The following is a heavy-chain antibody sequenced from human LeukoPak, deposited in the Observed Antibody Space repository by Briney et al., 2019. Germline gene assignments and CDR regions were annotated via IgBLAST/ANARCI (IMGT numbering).Heavy chain of an antibody. CDR3: ARETRSGSYSDFDY. D-gene: IGHD3-10*01. CDR2: ISYDGSNK. J-gene: IGHJ4*02. CDR1: GFTLSSYW. V-gene: IGHV3-30*03. Sequence: GGSLRLSCAASGFTLSSYWMNWARQAPGKGLEWVAVISYDGSNKYYADSVKGRFTISRDNSKNTLYLQMNSLRAEDTAVYYCARETRSGSYSDFDYWGQGTLVTVSS.